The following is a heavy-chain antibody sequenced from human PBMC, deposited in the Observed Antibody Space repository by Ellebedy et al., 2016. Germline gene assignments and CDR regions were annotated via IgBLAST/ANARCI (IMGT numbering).Heavy chain of an antibody. J-gene: IGHJ4*02. CDR3: ARLIVVVKTFDY. V-gene: IGHV3-30*04. Sequence: GESLKISXAASGFTFSSYAMHWVRQAPGKGLEWVAVISYDGSNKYYADSVKGRFTISRDNSKNTLYLQMNNLRAEDTAVYYCARLIVVVKTFDYWGQGTLVTVSS. CDR1: GFTFSSYA. D-gene: IGHD3-22*01. CDR2: ISYDGSNK.